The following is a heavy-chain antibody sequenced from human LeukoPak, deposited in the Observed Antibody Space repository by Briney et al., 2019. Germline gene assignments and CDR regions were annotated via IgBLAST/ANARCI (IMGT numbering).Heavy chain of an antibody. CDR3: ARDRGWLTFDY. CDR1: GFTFSSYS. D-gene: IGHD5-24*01. CDR2: ISSSSSTI. J-gene: IGHJ4*02. Sequence: PGGSLRLSCAASGFTFSSYSMNWVRQAPGKGLEWVSYISSSSSTIYYADSVKGRFTISRDNAKNSLYLQMNGLRAEDTAVYYCARDRGWLTFDYWGQGTLVTVSS. V-gene: IGHV3-48*04.